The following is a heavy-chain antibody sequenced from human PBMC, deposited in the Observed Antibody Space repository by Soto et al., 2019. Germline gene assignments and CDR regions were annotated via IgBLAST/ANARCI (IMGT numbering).Heavy chain of an antibody. Sequence: QVQLVQSGAEVKKPGSSVKVSCKASGGTFSSYAISWVRQAPGQGLEWMGGIIPIFGTANYAQKFQGRVTITADESTSTAYMELSSLRSEDTAVYYCARDRVQLLLMSRDYYYGMDVWCQGTTVTVSS. D-gene: IGHD2-2*01. CDR2: IIPIFGTA. J-gene: IGHJ6*02. CDR3: ARDRVQLLLMSRDYYYGMDV. CDR1: GGTFSSYA. V-gene: IGHV1-69*12.